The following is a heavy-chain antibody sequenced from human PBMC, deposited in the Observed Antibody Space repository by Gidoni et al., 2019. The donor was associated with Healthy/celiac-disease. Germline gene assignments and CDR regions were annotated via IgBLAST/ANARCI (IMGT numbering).Heavy chain of an antibody. Sequence: EVQLLESGGGLVQPGGSLRLSCAASGFTFSSYAMSWVRQAPGKGLEWVSAISGSGGSTYYADSVKGRFTISRDNSKNTLYLQMNSLRAEDTAVYYCAKGLTVVVITQDAFDIWGQGTMVTVSS. CDR2: ISGSGGST. CDR3: AKGLTVVVITQDAFDI. CDR1: GFTFSSYA. J-gene: IGHJ3*02. D-gene: IGHD3-22*01. V-gene: IGHV3-23*01.